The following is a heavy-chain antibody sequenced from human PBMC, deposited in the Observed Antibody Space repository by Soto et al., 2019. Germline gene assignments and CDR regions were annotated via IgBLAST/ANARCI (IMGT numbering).Heavy chain of an antibody. CDR2: INHSGST. CDR3: ARAIRGVTPWVGYYYYGMDV. V-gene: IGHV4-34*01. J-gene: IGHJ6*02. D-gene: IGHD3-10*01. CDR1: GGSFSGYY. Sequence: PSETLSLTCAVYGGSFSGYYWSWIRQPPGKGLEWIGEINHSGSTNYNPSLKSRVTISVDTSKNQFSLKLSSVTAADTAVYYCARAIRGVTPWVGYYYYGMDVWGQGTTVTVSS.